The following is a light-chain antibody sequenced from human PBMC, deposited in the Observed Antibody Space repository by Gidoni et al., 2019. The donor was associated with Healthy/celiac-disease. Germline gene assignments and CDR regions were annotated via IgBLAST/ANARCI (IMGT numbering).Light chain of an antibody. Sequence: EIVLTQSPGTLSLSPGERDTLSCRASQSVSSSYLAWYQQKPGQAPRLLIYGASSRATGIPDRFSGSGSGTDFTLTISRLEPEDFAVDYCQQYGSSPWTFGQGTKVEIK. J-gene: IGKJ1*01. CDR1: QSVSSSY. CDR2: GAS. CDR3: QQYGSSPWT. V-gene: IGKV3-20*01.